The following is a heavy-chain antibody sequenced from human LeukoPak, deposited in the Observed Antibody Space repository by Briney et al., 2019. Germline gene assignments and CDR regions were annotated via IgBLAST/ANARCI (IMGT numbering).Heavy chain of an antibody. J-gene: IGHJ4*02. CDR3: ARAYGYCSGGSCYGNWFYYFDY. V-gene: IGHV1-3*03. Sequence: ASVKVSCKASGYTFTSYAMHWVRQAPGQRLEWMGWINAGNGNTKYSQEFQGRVTITRDTSASTAYMELSSLRSEDMAVYYCARAYGYCSGGSCYGNWFYYFDYWGQGTLVTVSS. CDR1: GYTFTSYA. D-gene: IGHD2-15*01. CDR2: INAGNGNT.